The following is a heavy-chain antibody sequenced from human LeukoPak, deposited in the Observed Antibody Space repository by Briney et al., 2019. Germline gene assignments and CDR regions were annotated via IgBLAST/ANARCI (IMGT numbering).Heavy chain of an antibody. J-gene: IGHJ4*02. V-gene: IGHV4-34*01. CDR2: INHSGST. Sequence: PSETLSLTCAVYGGSFSGYYWSWIRQPPGKGLEWIGEINHSGSTNYNPSLKSRVTISVDTSKNQFSLKLSSVTAADTAVYYCARAQADFWSGYTQAVFDYWGQGTPVTVSS. CDR1: GGSFSGYY. CDR3: ARAQADFWSGYTQAVFDY. D-gene: IGHD3-3*01.